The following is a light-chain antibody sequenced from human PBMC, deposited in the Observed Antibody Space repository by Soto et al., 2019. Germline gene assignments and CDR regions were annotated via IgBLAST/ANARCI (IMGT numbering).Light chain of an antibody. Sequence: EIVLTQSPATLSLSPGERATLSCRARQSVSSYLAWYQQKPGQVPRLLFYDASNSATGIPARFSGSGSGTDFTLTISSLEPEDFAVYYCQQRSNWPPITFGQGTRLEIK. CDR3: QQRSNWPPIT. V-gene: IGKV3-11*01. J-gene: IGKJ5*01. CDR1: QSVSSY. CDR2: DAS.